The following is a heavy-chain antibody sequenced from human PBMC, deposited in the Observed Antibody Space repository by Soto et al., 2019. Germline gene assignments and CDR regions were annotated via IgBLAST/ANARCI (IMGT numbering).Heavy chain of an antibody. CDR3: TRAESPDTAYFSDY. V-gene: IGHV3-49*04. J-gene: IGHJ4*02. D-gene: IGHD3-3*01. Sequence: GGSLRLSCTTSGSTFGNYAINWVRLAPGKGLEWVGLVRNQTYGGTPEYAASIKGRFTISRDDSNDIASLQMNRLYTEDSGVYYCTRAESPDTAYFSDYWGQGTPVTVSS. CDR1: GSTFGNYA. CDR2: VRNQTYGGTP.